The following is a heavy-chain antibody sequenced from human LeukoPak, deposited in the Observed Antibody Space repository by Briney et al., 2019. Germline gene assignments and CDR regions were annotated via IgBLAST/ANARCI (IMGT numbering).Heavy chain of an antibody. CDR2: ITGSGGNT. D-gene: IGHD4-17*01. CDR3: AKNSLYGDYIDY. J-gene: IGHJ4*02. Sequence: GGSLRLSCAASGFTFSNYVMTWVRQAPGKGLEWVSVITGSGGNTYYADSVKGRFTISRDISKSTLYLQMNSLRAEDTAVYYCAKNSLYGDYIDYWGQGTRVTVSS. V-gene: IGHV3-23*01. CDR1: GFTFSNYV.